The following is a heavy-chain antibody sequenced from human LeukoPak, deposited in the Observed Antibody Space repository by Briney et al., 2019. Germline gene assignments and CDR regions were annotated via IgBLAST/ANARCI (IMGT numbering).Heavy chain of an antibody. D-gene: IGHD4-17*01. V-gene: IGHV4-59*01. CDR2: IYYSGST. CDR1: GGSISSYY. J-gene: IGHJ5*02. CDR3: ARETYGDYSWFDP. Sequence: KASETLPLTCTVSGGSISSYYWSWIRQPPGKGLEWIGYIYYSGSTNYNPSLKSRVTISVDTSKNQFSLKLSSVTAADTAVYYCARETYGDYSWFDPWGQGTLVTVSS.